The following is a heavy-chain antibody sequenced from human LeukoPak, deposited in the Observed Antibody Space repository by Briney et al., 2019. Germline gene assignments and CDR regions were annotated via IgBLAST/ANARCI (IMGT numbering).Heavy chain of an antibody. V-gene: IGHV4-38-2*01. CDR2: IYHSGST. CDR1: GYSISSGYY. J-gene: IGHJ4*02. Sequence: SETLSLTCAVSGYSISSGYYWGWIRQPPGKGLEWIGSIYHSGSTYYNPSLKSRVTISVDTSKNQFSLKLSSVTAADTAVYYCARRLKNPYFDYWGQGTLVTVSS. CDR3: ARRLKNPYFDY. D-gene: IGHD1-14*01.